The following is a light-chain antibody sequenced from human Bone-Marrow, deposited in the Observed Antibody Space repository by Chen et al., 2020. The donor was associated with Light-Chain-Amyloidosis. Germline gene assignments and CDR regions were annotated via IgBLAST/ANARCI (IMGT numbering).Light chain of an antibody. CDR1: SGSIATNY. CDR2: EDD. V-gene: IGLV6-57*01. J-gene: IGLJ3*02. CDR3: QSYQGSSQGV. Sequence: KFMLTQPHSVSESPGKTGIISCTRSSGSIATNYVQWYQQRPGRSPPTVIEEDDQRPSGVPDRFSGSIARSSNSASLTISGLKTEDEADYYCQSYQGSSQGVFGGGTKLTVL.